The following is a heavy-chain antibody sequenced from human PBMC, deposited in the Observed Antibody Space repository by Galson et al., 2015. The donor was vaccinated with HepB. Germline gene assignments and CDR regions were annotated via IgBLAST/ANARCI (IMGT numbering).Heavy chain of an antibody. D-gene: IGHD6-19*01. J-gene: IGHJ3*02. V-gene: IGHV3-30-3*01. Sequence: SLRLSCAASGFTFGDYAMSWVRQAPGKGLEWVAVISYDGSNKYYADSVKGRFTISRDNSKNTLYLQMNSLRAEDMAVYYCARERRFRVSGGDAFEIWGQGTMVTVSS. CDR3: ARERRFRVSGGDAFEI. CDR1: GFTFGDYA. CDR2: ISYDGSNK.